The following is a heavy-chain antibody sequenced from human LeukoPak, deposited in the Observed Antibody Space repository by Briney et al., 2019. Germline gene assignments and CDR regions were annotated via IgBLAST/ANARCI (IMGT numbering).Heavy chain of an antibody. D-gene: IGHD2-21*02. CDR1: GFTVSTNH. Sequence: GGSLRLSCTASGFTVSTNHMSWVRQAPGRGLEWVSVIYNDGNTYYTDSVKGRFTISRDNSKNTVILQMNSLRVEDTAVYYCAVYREVVTANAQMDVWGKGTTVTVSS. J-gene: IGHJ6*03. CDR3: AVYREVVTANAQMDV. V-gene: IGHV3-53*01. CDR2: IYNDGNT.